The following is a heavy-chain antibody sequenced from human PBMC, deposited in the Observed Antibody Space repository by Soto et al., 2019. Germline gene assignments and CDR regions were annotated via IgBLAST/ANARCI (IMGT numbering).Heavy chain of an antibody. CDR3: ARDGPDPYGSESYFDY. D-gene: IGHD3-10*01. Sequence: PGGSLRLSCAASGFSSSSHSMKWVRQAPGKGLEWVSYISSSGSTIYYADSVKGRFTISRDNAKNTLYLQMNSLRAEDTAVYYCARDGPDPYGSESYFDYWGQGTLVTVSS. V-gene: IGHV3-48*01. CDR2: ISSSGSTI. J-gene: IGHJ4*02. CDR1: GFSSSSHS.